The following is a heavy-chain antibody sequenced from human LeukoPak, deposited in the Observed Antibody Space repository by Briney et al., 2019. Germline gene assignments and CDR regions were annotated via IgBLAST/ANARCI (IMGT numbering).Heavy chain of an antibody. V-gene: IGHV3-33*01. CDR1: GFTFSSYG. CDR3: ARDPSWLGYFYY. J-gene: IGHJ4*02. D-gene: IGHD3-22*01. CDR2: IWYDGSNR. Sequence: TGGSLRLSCAASGFTFSSYGIHWVRQAPGKGLEWVALIWYDGSNRYYVDSVKGRFTISRDNSKKTVYLQMNSLRAEDTAVYYCARDPSWLGYFYYWGQGTLVTVAS.